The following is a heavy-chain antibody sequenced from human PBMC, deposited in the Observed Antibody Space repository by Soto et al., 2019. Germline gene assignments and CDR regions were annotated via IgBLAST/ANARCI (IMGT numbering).Heavy chain of an antibody. V-gene: IGHV1-69*13. CDR3: ARDKEAGRIDY. J-gene: IGHJ4*02. Sequence: ASVKVSCKASGGTFSSYAISWVRQAPGQGLEWMGGIIPIFGTANYAQKFQGRVTITADESTSTAYMELSSLRAEDKAVYYCARDKEAGRIDYWGQGTLVPVS. CDR1: GGTFSSYA. CDR2: IIPIFGTA.